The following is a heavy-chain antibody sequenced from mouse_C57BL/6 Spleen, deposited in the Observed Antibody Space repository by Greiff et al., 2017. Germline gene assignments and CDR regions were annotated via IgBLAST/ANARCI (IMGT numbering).Heavy chain of an antibody. D-gene: IGHD3-3*01. Sequence: EVHLVESGGGLVKPGGSLKLSCAASGFTFSSYTMSWVRQTPEKRLEWVATISGGGGNTYYPDSVKGRFTISRDNAKNTLYLQMSSLRSEDTALYYCARHREYYFDYWGQGTTLTVSS. CDR3: ARHREYYFDY. CDR1: GFTFSSYT. J-gene: IGHJ2*01. V-gene: IGHV5-9*01. CDR2: ISGGGGNT.